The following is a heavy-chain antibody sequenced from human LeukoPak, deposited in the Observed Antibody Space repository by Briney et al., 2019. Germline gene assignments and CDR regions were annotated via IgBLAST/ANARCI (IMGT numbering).Heavy chain of an antibody. CDR3: AKVGDCTNGVCYYYYYMDV. CDR1: GFTFSSYA. CDR2: ISGSGGST. J-gene: IGHJ6*03. V-gene: IGHV3-23*01. Sequence: PGGSLRLSCAASGFTFSSYAMSWVRQAPGKGLEWVSAISGSGGSTYYADSVKGRFTISRDNSKNTLYLKMNSLRAEDTAVYYCAKVGDCTNGVCYYYYYMDVWGKGTTVTVSS. D-gene: IGHD2-8*01.